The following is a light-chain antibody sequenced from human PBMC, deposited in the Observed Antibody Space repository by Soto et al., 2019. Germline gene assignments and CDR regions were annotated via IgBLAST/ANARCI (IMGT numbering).Light chain of an antibody. CDR1: ESIDNW. V-gene: IGKV1-5*01. CDR3: QQYNSYS. J-gene: IGKJ1*01. CDR2: HAS. Sequence: MTQSPATLSASVGDTVTITCRASESIDNWLAWYQQKPGTAPKVLIYHASNLQSGVPSRFSGSGSGTEFTLTISSLQPDDFATYYCQQYNSYSFGQGTKVDIK.